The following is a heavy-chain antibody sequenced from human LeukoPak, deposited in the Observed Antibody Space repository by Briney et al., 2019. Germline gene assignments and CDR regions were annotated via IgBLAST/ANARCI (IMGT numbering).Heavy chain of an antibody. CDR3: ARVKGVVTAILDY. CDR2: TYYSGST. J-gene: IGHJ4*02. CDR1: GASISSYY. D-gene: IGHD2-21*02. Sequence: PSETLSLTCTVSGASISSYYWSWIRQPPGKGLEWIGYTYYSGSTNYNPSLKSRVTFSVDTSKNQFSLKLISVTAADTAVYYCARVKGVVTAILDYWGQGTLVTVSS. V-gene: IGHV4-59*01.